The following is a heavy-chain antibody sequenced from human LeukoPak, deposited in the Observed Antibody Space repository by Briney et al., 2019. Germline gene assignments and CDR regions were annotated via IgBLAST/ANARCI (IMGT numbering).Heavy chain of an antibody. Sequence: PGGSLRLSCAASGFTVSSNYMSWVRQAPGKGLEWVSIIYSGGSTCYADSVKGRFTISRDNSKNTLYLQMNSLRAEDTAVYFCARGEAFDYWGQGTLVTVSS. V-gene: IGHV3-53*01. CDR2: IYSGGST. J-gene: IGHJ4*02. CDR1: GFTVSSNY. CDR3: ARGEAFDY.